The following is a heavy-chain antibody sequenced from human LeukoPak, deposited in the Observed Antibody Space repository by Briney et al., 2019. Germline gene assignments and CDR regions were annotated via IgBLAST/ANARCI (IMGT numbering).Heavy chain of an antibody. J-gene: IGHJ4*02. CDR2: ISAYNGNT. V-gene: IGHV1-18*01. CDR1: GYTFTNHG. D-gene: IGHD2-2*01. CDR3: ARVDGRYCSSTSCYAWDH. Sequence: GASVKDSCKASGYTFTNHGINWVRQAPGRGLEWMGWISAYNGNTNYAQKVQGRVTMTADTSTSTAYMELRSLRSDDTAVYYCARVDGRYCSSTSCYAWDHWGQGTLVTVSS.